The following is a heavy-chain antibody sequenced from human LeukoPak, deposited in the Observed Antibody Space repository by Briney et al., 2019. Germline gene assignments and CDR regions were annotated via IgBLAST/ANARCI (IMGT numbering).Heavy chain of an antibody. J-gene: IGHJ6*03. Sequence: SETLSLTCTVSGGSISSGGYYWSWIRQPPGKGLEWIGYIYHSGSTYYNPSLKSRVTISVDRSKNQFSLKLSSVTAADTAVYYCAREPPGGGYCSSTSCSSPMDVWGKGTTVTVSS. CDR3: AREPPGGGYCSSTSCSSPMDV. D-gene: IGHD2-2*01. CDR2: IYHSGST. CDR1: GGSISSGGYY. V-gene: IGHV4-30-2*01.